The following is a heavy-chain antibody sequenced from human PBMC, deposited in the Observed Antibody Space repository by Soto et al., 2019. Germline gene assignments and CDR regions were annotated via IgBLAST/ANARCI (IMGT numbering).Heavy chain of an antibody. Sequence: GGSLRLSCAISGFTFGQFNMNWVRQAPGKGLEWVAFTSKDSTTMYYAASVKGRFTVSRDNAVNSLNLQMNSLRDDDTAVYYCARDGGNWFGPWGQGTLVTVSS. CDR2: TSKDSTTM. V-gene: IGHV3-48*02. J-gene: IGHJ5*02. D-gene: IGHD3-16*01. CDR1: GFTFGQFN. CDR3: ARDGGNWFGP.